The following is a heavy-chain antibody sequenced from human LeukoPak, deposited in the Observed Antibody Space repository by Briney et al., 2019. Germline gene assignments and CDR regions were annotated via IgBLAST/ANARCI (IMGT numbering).Heavy chain of an antibody. CDR1: GFTFSSYA. V-gene: IGHV3-23*01. CDR2: ISGSGGST. J-gene: IGHJ4*02. Sequence: GGSLRLSCAASGFTFSSYAMSWVRQAPGKGLEWVSAISGSGGSTYYADSVKGRFTISRDNSKNTLYLQMNSLRAEDTAVYYCAKIGWDIVVVPAATDFDYWGQGTLVTVSS. CDR3: AKIGWDIVVVPAATDFDY. D-gene: IGHD2-2*01.